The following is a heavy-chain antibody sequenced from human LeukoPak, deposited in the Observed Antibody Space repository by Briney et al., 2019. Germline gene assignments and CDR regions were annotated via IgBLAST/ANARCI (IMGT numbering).Heavy chain of an antibody. D-gene: IGHD3-16*01. CDR3: ARGKWGIDN. CDR1: GFTFSSYA. J-gene: IGHJ4*02. V-gene: IGHV3-7*01. Sequence: GGSLRLSCAASGFTFSSYAMSWVRQAPGKGLEWVANIKQDGSDKYYVDSVKGRFTISRDNAKNSLYLQMNSLRAEDTAVYYCARGKWGIDNWGQGTLVTVSS. CDR2: IKQDGSDK.